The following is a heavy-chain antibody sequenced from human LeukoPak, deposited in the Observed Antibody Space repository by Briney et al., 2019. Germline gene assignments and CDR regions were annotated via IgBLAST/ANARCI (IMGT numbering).Heavy chain of an antibody. D-gene: IGHD1-7*01. CDR3: ARNYGKADY. CDR2: ISGSDGST. Sequence: GSLRLSCAASGFTLSSYAMSWVRQAPGKGLDWVSAISGSDGSTYYADSVKGRFTISRDNAKNSLYLQMNSLRAEDTAVYYCARNYGKADYWGQGTLVTVSS. V-gene: IGHV3-23*01. J-gene: IGHJ4*02. CDR1: GFTLSSYA.